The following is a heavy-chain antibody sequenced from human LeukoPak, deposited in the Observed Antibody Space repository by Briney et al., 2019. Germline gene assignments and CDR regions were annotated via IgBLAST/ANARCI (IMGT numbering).Heavy chain of an antibody. D-gene: IGHD3-10*01. J-gene: IGHJ4*02. V-gene: IGHV3-33*01. CDR3: ARDGIRGALDY. Sequence: GGSLRLSCAASGFTFSSYVMHWVRQAPGKGLEWVAVIWAGGSNKYYADSVKGRFTISRDNFKNTLYLEMNSLRAEDTAVYYCARDGIRGALDYWGQGTLFTVSS. CDR2: IWAGGSNK. CDR1: GFTFSSYV.